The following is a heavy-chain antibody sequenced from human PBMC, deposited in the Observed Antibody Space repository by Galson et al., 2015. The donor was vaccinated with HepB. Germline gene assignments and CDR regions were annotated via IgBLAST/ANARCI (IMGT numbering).Heavy chain of an antibody. CDR2: ISSSSSTI. D-gene: IGHD3-10*01. J-gene: IGHJ5*02. V-gene: IGHV3-48*04. CDR3: ARDQRSVWFGEVSAGA. CDR1: GFTFSSYS. Sequence: SLRLSCAASGFTFSSYSMNWVRQAPGKGLEWVSSISSSSSTIYYADSVKGRFTISRDNAKNSLYLQMNSLRAEDTAVYYCARDQRSVWFGEVSAGAWGQGTLVTVSS.